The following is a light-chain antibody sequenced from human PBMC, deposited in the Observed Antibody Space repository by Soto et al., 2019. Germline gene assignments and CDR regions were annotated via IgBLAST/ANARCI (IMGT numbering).Light chain of an antibody. J-gene: IGKJ1*01. Sequence: DIQMTQSPSTLSASVGDRVTIPCRASPGISSWLAWYQQKPGKAPKLLIYDASILESGVPSRFSGSGSGTEFSLTISSLQPDDFATYYCQQYNDYPWTFGQGTKVEIK. V-gene: IGKV1-5*01. CDR2: DAS. CDR3: QQYNDYPWT. CDR1: PGISSW.